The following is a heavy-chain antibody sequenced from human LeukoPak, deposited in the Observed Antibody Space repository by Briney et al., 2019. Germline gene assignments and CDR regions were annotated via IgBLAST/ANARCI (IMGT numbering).Heavy chain of an antibody. Sequence: GASVKVSCKASGYTFTTYYMHWVRQAPGQGLEWMGIINPSGGSTSYAQKFQGRVTMTRDTSISTAYMELSRLRSDDTAVYYCAREFSGYGAGYWGQGTLVTVSS. CDR2: INPSGGST. J-gene: IGHJ4*02. CDR1: GYTFTTYY. CDR3: AREFSGYGAGY. V-gene: IGHV1-46*01. D-gene: IGHD5-12*01.